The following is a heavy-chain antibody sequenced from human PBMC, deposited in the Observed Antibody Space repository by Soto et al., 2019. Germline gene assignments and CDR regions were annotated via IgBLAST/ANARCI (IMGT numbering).Heavy chain of an antibody. Sequence: QVQLVESGGGVVQPGRSLRLSCAASGFTFSSYGMHWVRQAPGKGLEWVAVISYDGSNKYYADSVKGRFTISRDNSKNTLYLRMNSLRAEDTAVYYCAKGVPAAIGYYYYYGMDVWGQGTTVTVSS. CDR1: GFTFSSYG. D-gene: IGHD2-2*01. J-gene: IGHJ6*02. V-gene: IGHV3-30*18. CDR2: ISYDGSNK. CDR3: AKGVPAAIGYYYYYGMDV.